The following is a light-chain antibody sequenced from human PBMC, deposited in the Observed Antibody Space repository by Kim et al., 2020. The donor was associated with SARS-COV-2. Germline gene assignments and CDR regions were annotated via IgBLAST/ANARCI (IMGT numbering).Light chain of an antibody. Sequence: VSAGQTASTFCSGDSLGDKYISWQQHTPGPSAVVVNYQDNKRPSGIQERFSGYNAENAAMLTNRGAAAIDEADYCCQAWDSSSDCVFGTGTKVTVL. J-gene: IGLJ1*01. V-gene: IGLV3-1*01. CDR2: QDN. CDR1: SLGDKY. CDR3: QAWDSSSDCV.